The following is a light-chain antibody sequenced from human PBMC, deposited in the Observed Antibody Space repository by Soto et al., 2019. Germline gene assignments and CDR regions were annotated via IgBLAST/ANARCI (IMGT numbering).Light chain of an antibody. CDR3: QQHGTSPIT. Sequence: EMVMTQSPDTLSVSPGESATLSCRASQSVGSNLAWYQQKPGQAPRLLIYAASTRATGIPARFSGSGSGTEFTLTISSLQSEDFAVYYCQQHGTSPITFGQGTRLEIK. CDR1: QSVGSN. V-gene: IGKV3-15*01. CDR2: AAS. J-gene: IGKJ5*01.